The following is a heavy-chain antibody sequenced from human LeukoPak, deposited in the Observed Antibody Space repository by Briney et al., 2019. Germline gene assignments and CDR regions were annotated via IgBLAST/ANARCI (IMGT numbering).Heavy chain of an antibody. D-gene: IGHD3-22*01. CDR1: GYTLTELS. J-gene: IGHJ4*02. CDR3: ATALTGIYDSSGYYFHY. CDR2: FDPEDGEI. Sequence: ASVKVSCKVSGYTLTELSMHWVRQAPGKGLEWMGGFDPEDGEIIYAQKFQGRVTMTEDTSTDTAYMELSSLRSGDTAVYYCATALTGIYDSSGYYFHYWGQGTLVTVSS. V-gene: IGHV1-24*01.